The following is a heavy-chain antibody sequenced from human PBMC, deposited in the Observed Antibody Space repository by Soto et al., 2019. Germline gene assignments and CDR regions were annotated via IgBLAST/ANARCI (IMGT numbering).Heavy chain of an antibody. CDR2: VNPIVGMS. Sequence: QVQLVQSGAEVKKPGSSVKVSCTASGGTFNSYTIHWVRQAPGQGLEWVGRVNPIVGMSNSAQKFQGRVTITADKATSKADMDLTSRKAEDTAVYYCATSYGSGSAHFDYWGQGTLVTVSS. J-gene: IGHJ4*02. CDR3: ATSYGSGSAHFDY. CDR1: GGTFNSYT. D-gene: IGHD3-10*01. V-gene: IGHV1-69*02.